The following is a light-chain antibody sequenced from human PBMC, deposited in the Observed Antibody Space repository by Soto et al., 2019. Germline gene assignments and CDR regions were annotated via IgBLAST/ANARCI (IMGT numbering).Light chain of an antibody. CDR2: GAS. CDR3: QQYGSSPPNT. Sequence: EIVLTQSPGTLSLSPGERATLSCRASQSVSSSYLAWYQQKPVQAPRLLIYGASSRATGIPDRFSGSGSGTDLTLTISRLEPEDFAVYYCQQYGSSPPNTFGQGTKLEIK. V-gene: IGKV3-20*01. J-gene: IGKJ2*01. CDR1: QSVSSSY.